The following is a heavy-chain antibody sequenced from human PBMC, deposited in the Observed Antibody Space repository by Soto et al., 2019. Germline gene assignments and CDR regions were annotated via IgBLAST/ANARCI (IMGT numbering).Heavy chain of an antibody. J-gene: IGHJ6*02. D-gene: IGHD3-16*01. CDR2: IDHSGST. CDR3: ARTRRGMATYYSYYYYYGMDV. CDR1: GGSFSGYY. V-gene: IGHV4-34*01. Sequence: KTLETLSLTCAVYGGSFSGYYWSWVRQPPGKGLEWIGEIDHSGSTNYNPSLKSRVTMSVDTSINQFSLRLNSATAADTSVYYCARTRRGMATYYSYYYYYGMDVWGQGTTVTVSS.